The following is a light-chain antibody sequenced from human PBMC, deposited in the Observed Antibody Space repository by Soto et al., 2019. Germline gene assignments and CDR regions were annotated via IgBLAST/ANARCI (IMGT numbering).Light chain of an antibody. J-gene: IGKJ1*01. V-gene: IGKV1-39*01. Sequence: DIQMTQSPSSLSASVGDRVTITCRASQSISSYLNWYQQKPGKAPKLLIYAASSLQSGVPSRFSGSGSGTDFTLTISSLQPEDFATYYCQQSSITQKTFGQGTKVDIK. CDR1: QSISSY. CDR3: QQSSITQKT. CDR2: AAS.